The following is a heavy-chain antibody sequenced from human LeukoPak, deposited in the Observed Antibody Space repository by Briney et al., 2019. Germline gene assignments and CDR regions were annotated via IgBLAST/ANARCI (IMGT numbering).Heavy chain of an antibody. CDR2: IYSGGTT. J-gene: IGHJ4*02. Sequence: GGSLRLSCAVSRFTVSSNYMSWVRQAPGKGLVWVSVIYSGGTTYYADSVKGRFTISRDNSKNTPYLQMNSLRAEDTAVYYCARHDSGYGPFDYWGRGTLVTVSS. CDR1: RFTVSSNY. CDR3: ARHDSGYGPFDY. V-gene: IGHV3-53*01. D-gene: IGHD3-22*01.